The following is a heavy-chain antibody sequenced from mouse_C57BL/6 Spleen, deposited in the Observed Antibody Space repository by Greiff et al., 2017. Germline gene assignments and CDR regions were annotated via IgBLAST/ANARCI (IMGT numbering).Heavy chain of an antibody. D-gene: IGHD1-1*02. CDR2: LYPRDGST. V-gene: IGHV1-85*01. Sequence: QVHVKQSGPELVKPGASVKLSCKASGYTFTSYDINWVKQRPGQGLEWIGWLYPRDGSTKYNEKFKGKATLTVDTSSSTAYMELHSLTSEDSAVDFCARVGGPYAMDYWGQGTSVTVSS. CDR1: GYTFTSYD. J-gene: IGHJ4*01. CDR3: ARVGGPYAMDY.